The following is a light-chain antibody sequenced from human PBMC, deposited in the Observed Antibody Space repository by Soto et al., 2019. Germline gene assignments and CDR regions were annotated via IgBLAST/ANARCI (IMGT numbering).Light chain of an antibody. V-gene: IGKV1-39*01. CDR3: QQSYSTPRAT. CDR1: QSISSY. CDR2: AAS. J-gene: IGKJ5*01. Sequence: DIQMTQSPSSLSASVGDRVTITCRASQSISSYLSWYQQKPGKAPKLLIYAASSLQSGVPSRFSGSGSGTDFPLTIRILQPEDFASYYCQQSYSTPRATFGQGTRLQIK.